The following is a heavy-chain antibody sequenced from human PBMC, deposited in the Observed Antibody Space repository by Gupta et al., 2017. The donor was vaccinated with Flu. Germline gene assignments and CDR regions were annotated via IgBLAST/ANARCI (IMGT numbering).Heavy chain of an antibody. D-gene: IGHD1-1*01. CDR2: INPRNGGT. V-gene: IGHV1-2*02. Sequence: HWVRQAPGQGLEWMGWINPRNGGTNFAPKFQGRVTMTSDTSISTAYMDLNRLTSDDTAVYYCARGWSTTTLDSWGQGTLVTVSS. J-gene: IGHJ5*01. CDR3: ARGWSTTTLDS.